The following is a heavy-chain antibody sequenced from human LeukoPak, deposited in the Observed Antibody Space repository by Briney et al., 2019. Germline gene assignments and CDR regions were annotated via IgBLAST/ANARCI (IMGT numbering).Heavy chain of an antibody. V-gene: IGHV1-69*13. CDR3: AREPGSGEVFDI. CDR1: GGTFSSYA. D-gene: IGHD3-10*01. J-gene: IGHJ3*02. Sequence: SVKVSCKASGGTFSSYAISWVRQAPGQGLEWMGGIIPIFGTANYAQKFQGRVTITADESTSTAYMELSSLRSEDTAVYYCAREPGSGEVFDIWGQGTMVTVSS. CDR2: IIPIFGTA.